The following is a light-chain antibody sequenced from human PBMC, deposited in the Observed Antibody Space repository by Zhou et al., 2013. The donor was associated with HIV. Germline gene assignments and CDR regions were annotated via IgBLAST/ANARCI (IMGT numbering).Light chain of an antibody. CDR2: KAS. CDR3: QQYNSPLRT. J-gene: IGKJ2*01. CDR1: QSISSW. V-gene: IGKV1-5*03. Sequence: DIQMTQSPSTLSASVGDRVTITCRASQSISSWLAWYQQKPGKAPKLLIYKASSLESGVPSRFSGSGSGTEFTITISSLHPDDFATYYCQQYNSPLRTFGQGTKLEIK.